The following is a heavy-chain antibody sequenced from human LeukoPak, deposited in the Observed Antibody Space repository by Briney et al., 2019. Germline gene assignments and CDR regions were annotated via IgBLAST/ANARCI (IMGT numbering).Heavy chain of an antibody. V-gene: IGHV4-59*10. Sequence: SETLSLTCAVYGGSFSGYYWSWIRQPAGKGLEWIGHIYTSGSTNYNPSLKSRVTISVDTSKNQFSLKLTSVTAADTTVYYCAHSGSWNARFDPWGQGILVTVSS. D-gene: IGHD1-1*01. J-gene: IGHJ5*02. CDR3: AHSGSWNARFDP. CDR1: GGSFSGYY. CDR2: IYTSGST.